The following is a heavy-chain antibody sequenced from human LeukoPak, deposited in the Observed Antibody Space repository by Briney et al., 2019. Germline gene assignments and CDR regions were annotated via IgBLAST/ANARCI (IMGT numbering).Heavy chain of an antibody. CDR2: ISGDGART. CDR1: GFTFSGFA. D-gene: IGHD1-26*01. J-gene: IGHJ4*02. Sequence: PGGSLRLSCAASGFTFSGFALAWVRQAPGKGLEWVSDISGDGARTNYADSVKGRFTISRGNSKNTLYLQMYSLRAEDTAVYYCARDVTTSDDWGQGTLVTVSS. CDR3: ARDVTTSDD. V-gene: IGHV3-23*01.